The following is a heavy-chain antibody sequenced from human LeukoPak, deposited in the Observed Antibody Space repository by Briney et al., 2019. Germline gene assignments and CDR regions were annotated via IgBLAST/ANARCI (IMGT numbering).Heavy chain of an antibody. V-gene: IGHV5-51*01. D-gene: IGHD3-3*01. CDR1: GYSFTSYW. J-gene: IGHJ4*02. Sequence: GESLKISCKGSGYSFTSYWIGWVRQMPGKGLEWMGIIYPGDSDTRYSPSFQGQVTISADKSISTAYLQWSSLKASDTAMYYCARHPHATPYYDFWSGYSVGYDYWGQGTLVTVSS. CDR3: ARHPHATPYYDFWSGYSVGYDY. CDR2: IYPGDSDT.